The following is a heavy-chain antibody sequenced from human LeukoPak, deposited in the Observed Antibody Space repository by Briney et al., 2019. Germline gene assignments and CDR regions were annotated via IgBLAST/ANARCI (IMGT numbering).Heavy chain of an antibody. J-gene: IGHJ4*02. V-gene: IGHV3-30*18. Sequence: SGGSLRLSCAASGFTFSSYGMHWVRQAPGKGLGWVAVISYDGSNKYYADSVKGRFTISRDNSKNTLYLQMNSLRAEDTAVYYCAKGEGGYYTLPVDYWGQGTLVTVSS. CDR1: GFTFSSYG. CDR2: ISYDGSNK. D-gene: IGHD3-3*01. CDR3: AKGEGGYYTLPVDY.